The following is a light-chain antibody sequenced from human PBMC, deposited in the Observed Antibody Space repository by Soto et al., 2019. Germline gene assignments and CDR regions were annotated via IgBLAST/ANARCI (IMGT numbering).Light chain of an antibody. CDR1: QSVNRAY. CDR3: QQYNTWPT. J-gene: IGKJ1*01. CDR2: GAY. V-gene: IGKV3-15*01. Sequence: EIVLTQSPGTLVLSPGDRATLSCRASQSVNRAYLVWYQVKPGQAPRRLIYGAYVRATGIPARFSGRVAGTEFSLTISSLQSEDSAVYYCQQYNTWPTFGLGTKVDIK.